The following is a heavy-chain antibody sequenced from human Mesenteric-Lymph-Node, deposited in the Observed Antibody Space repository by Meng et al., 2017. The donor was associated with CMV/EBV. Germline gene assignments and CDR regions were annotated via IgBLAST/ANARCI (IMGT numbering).Heavy chain of an antibody. CDR2: ISAYNGNT. V-gene: IGHV1-18*01. Sequence: ASVKVSCKASGYTFTSYGISWVRQAPGQGLEWMGWISAYNGNTNYAQNFQGRVTMTTDTSTSTVYMELRGLRSDDTAMYYCARDNSWVYGMDVWGQGTTVTVSS. CDR3: ARDNSWVYGMDV. J-gene: IGHJ6*02. D-gene: IGHD2-21*01. CDR1: GYTFTSYG.